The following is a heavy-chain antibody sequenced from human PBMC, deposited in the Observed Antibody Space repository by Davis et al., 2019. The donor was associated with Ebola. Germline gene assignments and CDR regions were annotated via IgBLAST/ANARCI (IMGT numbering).Heavy chain of an antibody. V-gene: IGHV5-51*01. CDR2: IYTGDSDT. CDR1: GNSFTSHW. J-gene: IGHJ3*02. CDR3: ASLRRTITGMDDAFDI. Sequence: GESLKISCKDSGNSFTSHWIGWVRQMSGKGLEWMGIIYTGDSDTRYSPSFRGQVTISADKSIKSAFLQWSSLKASDTAMYYCASLRRTITGMDDAFDIWGQGTLVTASS. D-gene: IGHD2-8*02.